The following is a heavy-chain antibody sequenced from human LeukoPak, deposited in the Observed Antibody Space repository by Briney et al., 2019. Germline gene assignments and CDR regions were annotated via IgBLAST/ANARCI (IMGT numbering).Heavy chain of an antibody. J-gene: IGHJ3*02. CDR1: GWSFSGFY. CDR3: ARGGSTLTRLYQLQRGDAFDI. V-gene: IGHV4-34*01. Sequence: SETLSLNFAGYGWSFSGFYWGRIRPAPGKGLVGIGGINHSGSTNYNPSLKSRVTISVDTSKNQFSLKLSSVTAADTAVYYCARGGSTLTRLYQLQRGDAFDIWGQGTMVTVSS. CDR2: INHSGST. D-gene: IGHD2-2*01.